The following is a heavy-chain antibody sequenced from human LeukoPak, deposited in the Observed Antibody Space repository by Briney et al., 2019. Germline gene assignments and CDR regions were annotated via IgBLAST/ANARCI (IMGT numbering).Heavy chain of an antibody. V-gene: IGHV1-46*01. CDR3: ARDNHPYGDYSGGYFDY. J-gene: IGHJ4*02. CDR1: GYTFTSYY. CDR2: INPSGGST. Sequence: GASVKVSCNASGYTFTSYYMHWVRQAPGQGLEWMGIINPSGGSTSYAQKFQGRVTMTRDTSTSTVYMELSSLRSEDTAVYYCARDNHPYGDYSGGYFDYWGQGTLVTVSS. D-gene: IGHD4-17*01.